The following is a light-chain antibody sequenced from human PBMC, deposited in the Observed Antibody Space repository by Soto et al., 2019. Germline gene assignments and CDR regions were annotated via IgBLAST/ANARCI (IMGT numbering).Light chain of an antibody. J-gene: IGKJ1*01. V-gene: IGKV3-20*01. Sequence: EIVLTQSPGTLSLSPGERATLSCRARQSISSHFLAWYQQKPGQAPRLLIYDASSRAAGIPDRFSGSGSGTDFTLTITRLEPEDFAVYYCQQYGSSRWTFGQGTKVDI. CDR2: DAS. CDR3: QQYGSSRWT. CDR1: QSISSHF.